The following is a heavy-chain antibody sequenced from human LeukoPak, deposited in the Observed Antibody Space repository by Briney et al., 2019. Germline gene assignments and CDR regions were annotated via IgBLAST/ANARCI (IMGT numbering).Heavy chain of an antibody. J-gene: IGHJ5*02. CDR1: GFTFSSYW. CDR2: IKQDGSEK. Sequence: GGSLRLSCAASGFTFSSYWMSWVRQAPGKGLEWVANIKQDGSEKYYVDSVKGRFTISRDNAKNSLYLQMNSLRAEDTAVYYCARNRGSSSRRIVVVPAAMRAWFDPWGQGTLVTVSS. D-gene: IGHD2-2*01. CDR3: ARNRGSSSRRIVVVPAAMRAWFDP. V-gene: IGHV3-7*01.